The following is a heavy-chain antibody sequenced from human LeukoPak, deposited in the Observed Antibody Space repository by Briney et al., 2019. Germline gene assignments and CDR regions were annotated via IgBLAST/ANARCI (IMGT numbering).Heavy chain of an antibody. J-gene: IGHJ4*02. CDR3: AAGTAAAGTLDY. CDR1: GYTFTSYY. D-gene: IGHD6-13*01. Sequence: GASVKVSCKASGYTFTSYYMRWVRQAPGQGLEWMGIINPSGGSTIYAQKCQGRVTMTEDTSTDTAYMELSSLRAEDTAVYYCAAGTAAAGTLDYWGQGTLVTVSS. V-gene: IGHV1-46*01. CDR2: INPSGGST.